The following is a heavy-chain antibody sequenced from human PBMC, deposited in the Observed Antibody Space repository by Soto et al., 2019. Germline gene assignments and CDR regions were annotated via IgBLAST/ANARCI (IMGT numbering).Heavy chain of an antibody. D-gene: IGHD3-10*01. CDR2: MNPNRGNT. Sequence: QVQLVQSGAEVKKPGASVKVSCKASGYTFPSYDINWVRQAPGQGLEGMGWMNPNRGNTGYAQKFQGRVTMTRNTSISTAYMELSSLRSEDTAVYYCAREHYGNSAWFDPWGQGTLVTVSS. CDR1: GYTFPSYD. CDR3: AREHYGNSAWFDP. J-gene: IGHJ5*02. V-gene: IGHV1-8*01.